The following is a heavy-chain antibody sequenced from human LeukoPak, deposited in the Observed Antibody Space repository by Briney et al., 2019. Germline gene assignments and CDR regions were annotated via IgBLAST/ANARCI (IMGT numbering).Heavy chain of an antibody. D-gene: IGHD3-16*01. CDR2: INPNSGGT. CDR1: ACTFTHYY. CDR3: ARGSFSADVLLVLGFSYQ. V-gene: IGHV1-2*02. Sequence: ASVTVSLSSSACTFTHYYIHRLRQPPGQGLEWMGWINPNSGGTNYAQKFQGRVTMSRETTINTAYMWMSRPRAEDTAVYYCARGSFSADVLLVLGFSYQGGQGTLVTDSS. J-gene: IGHJ1*01.